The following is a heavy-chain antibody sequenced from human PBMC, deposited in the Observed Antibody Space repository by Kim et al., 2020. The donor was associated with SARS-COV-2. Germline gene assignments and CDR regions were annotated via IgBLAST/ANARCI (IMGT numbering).Heavy chain of an antibody. J-gene: IGHJ6*02. CDR2: IWYDGSNK. D-gene: IGHD4-17*01. V-gene: IGHV3-33*01. Sequence: GGSLRLSCAASGFTFSSYGMHWVRQAPGKGLEWVAVIWYDGSNKYYADSVKGRFTISRDNSKNTLYLQMNSLRAEDTAVYYCARDLSSDYGENYYYYGMDVWGQGTTVTVSS. CDR1: GFTFSSYG. CDR3: ARDLSSDYGENYYYYGMDV.